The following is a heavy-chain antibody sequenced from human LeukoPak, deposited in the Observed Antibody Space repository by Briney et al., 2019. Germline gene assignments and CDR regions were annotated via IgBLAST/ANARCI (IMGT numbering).Heavy chain of an antibody. Sequence: SETLSLTCTVSGGSISSGDYYWSWIRQPPGKGLEWIGYIYYSGSTYYNPSLKSRVTISVDTSKNQFSLKLSSVTAADTAVYYCVRALPSMIVRDGYFDYWGQGTLVTVSS. J-gene: IGHJ4*02. CDR1: GGSISSGDYY. CDR2: IYYSGST. V-gene: IGHV4-30-4*08. CDR3: VRALPSMIVRDGYFDY. D-gene: IGHD3-22*01.